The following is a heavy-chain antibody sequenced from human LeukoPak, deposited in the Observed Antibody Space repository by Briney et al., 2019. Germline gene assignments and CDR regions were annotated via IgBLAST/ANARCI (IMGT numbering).Heavy chain of an antibody. CDR3: ARVAAAGTWTDY. CDR2: INHSGST. D-gene: IGHD6-13*01. Sequence: SETXXXXXAXXXXXXXGYXWSWIRQPPGXGLEWIGEINHSGSTNYNPSLKSRVTISVDTSKNQFSLKLSSVTAADTAVYYCARVAAAGTWTDYWGQGTLVTVSS. J-gene: IGHJ4*02. CDR1: XXXXXGYX. V-gene: IGHV4-34*01.